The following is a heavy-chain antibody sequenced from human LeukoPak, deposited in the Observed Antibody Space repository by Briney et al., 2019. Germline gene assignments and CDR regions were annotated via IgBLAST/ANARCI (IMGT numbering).Heavy chain of an antibody. CDR3: ARHIATRIPFDY. CDR1: GGSISSSSYY. CDR2: IYYSGST. Sequence: SETLSLTCTVSGGSISSSSYYWGWIRQPPGKGLEWIGSIYYSGSTYYNPSLKSRVTISVDTSKDQFSLKLSSVTAADTAVYYCARHIATRIPFDYWGQGTLVTVSS. D-gene: IGHD1-1*01. J-gene: IGHJ4*02. V-gene: IGHV4-39*01.